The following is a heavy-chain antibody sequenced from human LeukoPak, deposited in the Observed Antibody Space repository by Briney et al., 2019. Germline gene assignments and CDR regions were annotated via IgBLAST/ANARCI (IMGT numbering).Heavy chain of an antibody. CDR3: ARDLSPVVRASPMGY. CDR2: ITYDGYYK. CDR1: GFTFTSYG. J-gene: IGHJ4*02. V-gene: IGHV3-30*03. Sequence: GGSLRLSCAASGFTFTSYGMHWVGQSPGKGLEWVALITYDGYYKYYSDSVKGRFTISSDTSKNTLYLKMNSLRAEDTAVYYCARDLSPVVRASPMGYWGQGTLVTVSS. D-gene: IGHD3-10*01.